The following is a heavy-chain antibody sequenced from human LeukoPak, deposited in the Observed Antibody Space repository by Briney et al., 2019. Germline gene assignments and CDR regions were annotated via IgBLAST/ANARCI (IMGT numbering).Heavy chain of an antibody. V-gene: IGHV4-34*01. D-gene: IGHD5-24*01. CDR1: VGSFSGYY. Sequence: SETLSLTCAVYVGSFSGYYWNWVRQTPGKGLEWIGEINYSGSSNYNPSLKSRVTISVDTSKNQFSLKLSSMTAADTAVYYCARRPPEDGYGLDYWGRGTLVTVSS. J-gene: IGHJ4*02. CDR2: INYSGSS. CDR3: ARRPPEDGYGLDY.